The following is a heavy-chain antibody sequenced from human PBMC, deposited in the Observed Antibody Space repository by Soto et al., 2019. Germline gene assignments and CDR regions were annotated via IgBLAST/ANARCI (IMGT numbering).Heavy chain of an antibody. CDR2: IYYSGST. D-gene: IGHD6-13*01. J-gene: IGHJ5*01. V-gene: IGHV4-59*01. CDR1: GGSISSYY. CDR3: ARGYSSSWYWFDS. Sequence: LSLTCTVSGGSISSYYWSWIRQPPGKGLEWIGDIYYSGSTNYNPSLKGRVTISLDTSKSQFSLKVSSVTAADTAVYYCARGYSSSWYWFDSWGQGTLVTVSS.